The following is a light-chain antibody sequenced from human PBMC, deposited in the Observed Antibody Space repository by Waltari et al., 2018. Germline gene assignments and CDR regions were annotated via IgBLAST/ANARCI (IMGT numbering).Light chain of an antibody. CDR1: QSISSY. CDR3: QQSYSTPRT. J-gene: IGKJ1*01. CDR2: AAS. Sequence: DIQMTQSSSSLSASVVYRVTITCRASQSISSYVNWYQQKPGTAPKLLIYAASSLQSGVPSRFSGSGSGTDFTLTISSLQPEDFATYYCQQSYSTPRTFGQGTKVEIK. V-gene: IGKV1-39*01.